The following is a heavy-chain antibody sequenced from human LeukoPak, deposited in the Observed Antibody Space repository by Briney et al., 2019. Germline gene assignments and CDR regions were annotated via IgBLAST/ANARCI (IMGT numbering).Heavy chain of an antibody. CDR1: GYTFTSYY. V-gene: IGHV1-46*01. Sequence: ASVKVSCKASGYTFTSYYMHWVRQAPGQGLEWMGIINPSGGSTSYAQKFQGRVTMTRDTSTSTVYMELSSLRSEDTAVYYCARVPYYYDSSGYRAFDIWGQGTMVSVSS. J-gene: IGHJ3*02. D-gene: IGHD3-22*01. CDR3: ARVPYYYDSSGYRAFDI. CDR2: INPSGGST.